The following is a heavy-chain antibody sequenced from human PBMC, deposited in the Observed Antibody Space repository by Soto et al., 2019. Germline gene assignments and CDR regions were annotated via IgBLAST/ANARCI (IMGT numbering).Heavy chain of an antibody. CDR3: ARRSEGFGELSVSYYYYYGMDV. D-gene: IGHD3-10*01. V-gene: IGHV4-39*01. J-gene: IGHJ6*02. CDR1: GGSISSSSYY. Sequence: PSETLSLTCTVSGGSISSSSYYWGWIRQPPGKGLEWIGSIYYSGSTYYNPSLKSRVTISVDTSKNQFSLKLSSVTAADTAVYYCARRSEGFGELSVSYYYYYGMDVWGQGTTVTVSS. CDR2: IYYSGST.